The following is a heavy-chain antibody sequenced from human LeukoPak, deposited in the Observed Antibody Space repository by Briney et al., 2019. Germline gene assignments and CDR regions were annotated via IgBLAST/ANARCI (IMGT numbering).Heavy chain of an antibody. CDR3: ARATQPADY. Sequence: PGRSLRLSCTASGFTFGDYAMSRFRQAPGEGLEWAGFIRSKAYGGTAEHAASVKGRFTVSRDDSKAIAYLQMNSLKTDDTAVYFCARATQPADYWGRGTLVTVSS. V-gene: IGHV3-49*03. CDR1: GFTFGDYA. J-gene: IGHJ4*02. CDR2: IRSKAYGGTA. D-gene: IGHD2-2*01.